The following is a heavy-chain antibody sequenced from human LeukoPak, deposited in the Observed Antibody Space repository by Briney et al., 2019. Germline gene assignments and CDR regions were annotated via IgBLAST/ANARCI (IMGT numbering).Heavy chain of an antibody. CDR3: ARDLKGLDAFDI. CDR2: ISYSGST. J-gene: IGHJ3*02. Sequence: SETLSLTCTVSGGSISSYYWSWIRQPPGKGLEWIGYISYSGSTNHNPSLKSRVTTSVDTSKNQFSLRLSSATAADTAMYYCARDLKGLDAFDIWGQGTIVTVSS. V-gene: IGHV4-59*01. CDR1: GGSISSYY.